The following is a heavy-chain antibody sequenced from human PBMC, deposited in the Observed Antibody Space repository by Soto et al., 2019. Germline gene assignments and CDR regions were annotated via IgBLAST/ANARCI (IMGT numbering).Heavy chain of an antibody. V-gene: IGHV1-18*04. CDR2: ISAYNGNT. J-gene: IGHJ4*02. CDR1: GYTFTGYY. D-gene: IGHD5-12*01. Sequence: GASVKVSCKASGYTFTGYYMHWVRQAPGQGLEWMGWISAYNGNTNYAQKLQGRVTMTTDTSTSTAYMELRSLRSDDTAVYYCARGYSGYDPRFGYWGQGTLVTVSS. CDR3: ARGYSGYDPRFGY.